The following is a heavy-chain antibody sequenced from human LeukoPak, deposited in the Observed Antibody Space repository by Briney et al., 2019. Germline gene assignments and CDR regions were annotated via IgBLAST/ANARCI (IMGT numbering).Heavy chain of an antibody. Sequence: ASVKVSCKASQYAFTDYAVHWVRQAPGQRLEWMGWINAGNGKTKYSQSFQGRITITRDTSATTAYMELSSLRSEDTAVYYCASSSSGWRLVNWFDPWGQGTLVTVSS. V-gene: IGHV1-3*01. J-gene: IGHJ5*02. CDR3: ASSSSGWRLVNWFDP. CDR2: INAGNGKT. D-gene: IGHD6-19*01. CDR1: QYAFTDYA.